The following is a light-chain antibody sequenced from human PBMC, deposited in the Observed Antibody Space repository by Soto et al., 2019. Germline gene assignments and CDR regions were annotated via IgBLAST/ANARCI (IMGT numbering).Light chain of an antibody. CDR2: DVS. J-gene: IGLJ1*01. Sequence: QSVLTQPRSVSGSPGHSVTISCTVTIGDVGGYNYVSWYQQHPGKAPKLMIYDVSKRPSGVPDRFSGSKSGNTASLTISGLQAEDEADYYCCSYAGSYTYVFGTGTKVTVL. CDR1: IGDVGGYNY. CDR3: CSYAGSYTYV. V-gene: IGLV2-11*01.